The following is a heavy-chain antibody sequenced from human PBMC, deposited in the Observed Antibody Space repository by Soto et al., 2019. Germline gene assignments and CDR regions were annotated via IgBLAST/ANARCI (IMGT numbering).Heavy chain of an antibody. J-gene: IGHJ4*02. CDR3: ARGPDRSGFYLFDF. V-gene: IGHV1-69*13. CDR1: GGSFSNHA. CDR2: IIPISGTR. Sequence: SVKVSCKASGGSFSNHAISWVRQAPGQGPEWMGWIIPISGTRNYAQKFRDRVTITADESMTTAYMELSSLRSEDSAVYYCARGPDRSGFYLFDFWGQGTLVTVPQ. D-gene: IGHD3-22*01.